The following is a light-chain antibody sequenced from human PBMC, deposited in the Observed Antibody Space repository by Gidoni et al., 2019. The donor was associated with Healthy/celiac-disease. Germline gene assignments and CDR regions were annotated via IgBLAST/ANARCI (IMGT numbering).Light chain of an antibody. Sequence: DIAMSRPPDSLAVSLGERPTINCKSSQSVLYSPNNKNYLAWYQQKPGQPPKLLIYWASTRESGVPDRFSGSGSGTDFTLTISSLQAEDVAVYYCQQYYSTPLTFGGGTKVEIK. CDR1: QSVLYSPNNKNY. CDR3: QQYYSTPLT. V-gene: IGKV4-1*01. J-gene: IGKJ4*01. CDR2: WAS.